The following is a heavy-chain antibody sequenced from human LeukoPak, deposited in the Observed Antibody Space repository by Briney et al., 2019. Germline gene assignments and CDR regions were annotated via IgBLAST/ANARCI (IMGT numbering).Heavy chain of an antibody. CDR3: ARVPPDTMMPYAFDI. V-gene: IGHV3-33*01. CDR2: IWYDGSNK. CDR1: GFTFSSYG. Sequence: GGSLRLSCAASGFTFSSYGMHWVRQAPGKGLEWVAVIWYDGSNKYYADSVKGRFTISRDNSKNTLYLQMDSLRAEDTAVYYCARVPPDTMMPYAFDIWGQGTMVTVSS. D-gene: IGHD3-22*01. J-gene: IGHJ3*02.